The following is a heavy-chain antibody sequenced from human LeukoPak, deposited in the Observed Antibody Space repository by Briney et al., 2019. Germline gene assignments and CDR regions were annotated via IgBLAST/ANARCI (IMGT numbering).Heavy chain of an antibody. CDR3: ANTVYSSSWYFYFQH. D-gene: IGHD6-13*01. V-gene: IGHV3-23*01. CDR2: ISGSGGNT. Sequence: PGGSLRLSCAASGLTFSSYAMTWVRQAPGKGLEWASAISGSGGNTYYADSVKGRFTISRDNSKNTLYLQMNSLRAEDTAIYYCANTVYSSSWYFYFQHWGQGNLVTVSS. J-gene: IGHJ1*01. CDR1: GLTFSSYA.